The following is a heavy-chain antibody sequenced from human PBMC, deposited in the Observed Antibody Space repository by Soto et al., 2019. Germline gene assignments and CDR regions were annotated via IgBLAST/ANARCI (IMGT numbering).Heavy chain of an antibody. CDR2: ISTYNGNT. Sequence: ASVKVSCKASGYTFTSSGISWVRQAPGQGPEWMGWISTYNGNTNYAQNLQGRVTMTTDTSTSTAYMELRGLRSDDTAVYYCARTVAGYFDYWVQGTLVTVSS. V-gene: IGHV1-18*01. J-gene: IGHJ4*02. D-gene: IGHD6-19*01. CDR1: GYTFTSSG. CDR3: ARTVAGYFDY.